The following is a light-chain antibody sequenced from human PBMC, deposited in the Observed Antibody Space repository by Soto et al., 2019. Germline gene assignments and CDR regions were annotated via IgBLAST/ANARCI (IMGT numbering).Light chain of an antibody. CDR2: TNN. CDR1: SSNIGSHT. V-gene: IGLV1-44*01. CDR3: AAWDASLNGYV. Sequence: QSVLTQPPSASGTPGQRVTISCSGSSSNIGSHTVNWYQHLPGTAPKLLIYTNNQRPSGVPDRFSGSKSGTSASLAISGLQSEDEADYYCAAWDASLNGYVFGTGTKVTV. J-gene: IGLJ1*01.